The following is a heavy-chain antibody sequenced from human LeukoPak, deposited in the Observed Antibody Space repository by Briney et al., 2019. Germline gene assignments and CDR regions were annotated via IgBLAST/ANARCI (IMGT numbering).Heavy chain of an antibody. Sequence: GASVKVSCKASGGTFSSHAISWVRQAPGQGLEWMGGIIPIFGTTNYAQKFQGRVTITTDESTSTAYMELSSLRSEDTAVYYCARDRLPYGDELYFDYWGQGTLVTVSS. V-gene: IGHV1-69*05. D-gene: IGHD4-17*01. CDR1: GGTFSSHA. J-gene: IGHJ4*02. CDR2: IIPIFGTT. CDR3: ARDRLPYGDELYFDY.